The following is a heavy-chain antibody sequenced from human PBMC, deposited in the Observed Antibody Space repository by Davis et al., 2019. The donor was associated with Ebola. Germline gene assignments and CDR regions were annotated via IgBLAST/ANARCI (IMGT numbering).Heavy chain of an antibody. CDR3: ARLLDTAMVLDYGMDV. CDR1: GDAFSNHA. D-gene: IGHD5-18*01. V-gene: IGHV1-24*01. Sequence: ASVKVSCKTSGDAFSNHAINWVRQAPGKGLEWMGGFDPEDDETVYAQKFQGRVTMTEDTSTDTAYMELSSLRSEDTAVYYCARLLDTAMVLDYGMDVWGQGTTVTVSS. J-gene: IGHJ6*02. CDR2: FDPEDDET.